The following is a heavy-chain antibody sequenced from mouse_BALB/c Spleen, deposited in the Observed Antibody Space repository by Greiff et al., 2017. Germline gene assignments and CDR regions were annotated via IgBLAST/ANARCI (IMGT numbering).Heavy chain of an antibody. Sequence: VQLQQSGPELVKPGASVKMSCKASGYTFTSYVMHWVKQKPGQGLEWIGYINPYNDGTKYNEKFKGKATLTSDKSSSTAYMELSSLTSEDSAVYYCARSMITYAMDYWGQGTSVTVSS. D-gene: IGHD2-4*01. V-gene: IGHV1-14*01. J-gene: IGHJ4*01. CDR1: GYTFTSYV. CDR3: ARSMITYAMDY. CDR2: INPYNDGT.